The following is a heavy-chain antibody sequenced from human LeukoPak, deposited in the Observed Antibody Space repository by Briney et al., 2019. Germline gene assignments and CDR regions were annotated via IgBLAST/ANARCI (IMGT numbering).Heavy chain of an antibody. V-gene: IGHV1-18*04. CDR2: ISPYNGNT. CDR1: GYPFISTG. J-gene: IGHJ4*02. Sequence: ASVKVSCKASGYPFISTGINWLRQAPGQGLEWMGWISPYNGNTNYAPQFLDGVTMTTDTSSRTSYMELRNLRSDDAAIYYCARDHGGFWSGYAGFWGQGTLLTVSS. D-gene: IGHD3-3*01. CDR3: ARDHGGFWSGYAGF.